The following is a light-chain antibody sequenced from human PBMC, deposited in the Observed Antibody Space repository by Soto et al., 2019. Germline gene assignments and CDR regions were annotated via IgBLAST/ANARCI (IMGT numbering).Light chain of an antibody. V-gene: IGKV1-5*01. J-gene: IGKJ1*01. CDR2: DAS. CDR3: QQYNSSSIT. CDR1: QSIGRF. Sequence: DIQMTQSPSTLSASVGDRITRTYLASQSIGRFLAWYQHQPGKAPKLLIYDASTLESGVPSRFSGSGSGTEFTLTFRSLQPDDFATYYCQQYNSSSITFGQGTKV.